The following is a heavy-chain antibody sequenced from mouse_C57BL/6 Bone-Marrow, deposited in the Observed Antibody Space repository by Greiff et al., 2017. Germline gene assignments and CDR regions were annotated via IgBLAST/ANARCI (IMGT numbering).Heavy chain of an antibody. CDR2: IDPSDSYT. D-gene: IGHD1-1*01. V-gene: IGHV1-69*01. Sequence: QVQLQQPGAELVMPGASVKLSCKASGYTFTSYWMHWVKQRPGQGLEWIGEIDPSDSYTHYNQKLKGKSTLTVYKSSITAYMQRSSLTSDDAAVYYCARYYPYAMDYWGQGTSVTVSS. J-gene: IGHJ4*01. CDR3: ARYYPYAMDY. CDR1: GYTFTSYW.